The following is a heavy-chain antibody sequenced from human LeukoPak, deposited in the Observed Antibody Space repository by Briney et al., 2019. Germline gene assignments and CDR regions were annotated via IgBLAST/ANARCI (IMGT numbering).Heavy chain of an antibody. CDR2: LKSKTDGGTT. CDR1: GFTFSNAW. CDR3: TTSVDIVPTGQNRAFHY. V-gene: IGHV3-15*01. D-gene: IGHD5-12*01. J-gene: IGHJ4*02. Sequence: PGGSLRLSCAASGFTFSNAWMSWVRQAPGKGLEWVGRLKSKTDGGTTNYAAPVKGRFTISRDDSKNTLYLQMNSLKTEDTAIYYCTTSVDIVPTGQNRAFHYWGQGALVAVSS.